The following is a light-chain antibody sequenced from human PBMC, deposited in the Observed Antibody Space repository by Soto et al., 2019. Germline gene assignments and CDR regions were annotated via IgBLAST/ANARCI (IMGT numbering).Light chain of an antibody. V-gene: IGKV3-11*01. CDR3: QQRDSWPIT. J-gene: IGKJ5*01. CDR2: GAS. Sequence: EIVMTQAPAMLSVSPGDRATLSCRAGQSVSNNLVWYQQKHGQAPRLLIFGASNRATGIPARFSGSGSGTDCTLTINSLEPEDVAVYYCQQRDSWPITFGQGTRLEIK. CDR1: QSVSNN.